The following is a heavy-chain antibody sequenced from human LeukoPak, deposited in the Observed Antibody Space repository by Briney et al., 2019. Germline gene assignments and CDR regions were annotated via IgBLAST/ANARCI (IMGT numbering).Heavy chain of an antibody. CDR2: IYYSGSA. D-gene: IGHD5-18*01. J-gene: IGHJ4*02. CDR1: GGSIRSSSYY. Sequence: SETLSLTXTVSGGSIRSSSYYWGWIRQPPGKGLDWIGSIYYSGSAYYNPSLKSRVTISVDTSKNQFSLKLSSVTAADTAVYYCATTPSLNTAMVNVDYWGQGTLVTVPS. V-gene: IGHV4-39*01. CDR3: ATTPSLNTAMVNVDY.